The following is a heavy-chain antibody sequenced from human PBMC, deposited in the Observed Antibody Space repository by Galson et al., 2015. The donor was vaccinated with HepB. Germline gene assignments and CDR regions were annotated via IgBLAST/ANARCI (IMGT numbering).Heavy chain of an antibody. J-gene: IGHJ4*02. Sequence: SVKVSCKASGGTFSSYAISWVRQAPGQGLEWMGGIIPIFGTANYAQKFQGRVTITADESTSTAYMELSSLRSEDTAVYYCARDRLTAMKASYFDYWGQGTLVTVSS. CDR2: IIPIFGTA. CDR1: GGTFSSYA. D-gene: IGHD2-2*01. V-gene: IGHV1-69*13. CDR3: ARDRLTAMKASYFDY.